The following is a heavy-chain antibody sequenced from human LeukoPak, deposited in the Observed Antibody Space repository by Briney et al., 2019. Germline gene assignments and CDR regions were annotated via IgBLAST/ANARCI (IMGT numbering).Heavy chain of an antibody. Sequence: PSETLSLTCAVSGGSISSGGYSWSWIRQPPGKGLEWIGYIYHSGSTYYNPSLKSRVTISVDRSKNQFSLKLSSVTAADTAVYYCARRVSDPLKVDYWGQGTLVTVSS. V-gene: IGHV4-30-2*01. CDR1: GGSISSGGYS. CDR3: ARRVSDPLKVDY. CDR2: IYHSGST. J-gene: IGHJ4*02. D-gene: IGHD3-22*01.